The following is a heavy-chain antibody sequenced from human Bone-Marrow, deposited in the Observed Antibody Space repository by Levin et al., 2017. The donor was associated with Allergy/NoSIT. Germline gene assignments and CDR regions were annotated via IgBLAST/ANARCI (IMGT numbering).Heavy chain of an antibody. D-gene: IGHD3-16*01. CDR3: AKDQEDYDRGKIDF. Sequence: PGGSLRLSCAASGFTFSNLAMSWVRQAPGKGLEWVSTIRGGGGEIHYADSVKGRFTISRDNSKNTLYLQMNSLRAEDMAVYYCAKDQEDYDRGKIDFWGQGILVTVSS. J-gene: IGHJ4*02. CDR1: GFTFSNLA. CDR2: IRGGGGEI. V-gene: IGHV3-23*01.